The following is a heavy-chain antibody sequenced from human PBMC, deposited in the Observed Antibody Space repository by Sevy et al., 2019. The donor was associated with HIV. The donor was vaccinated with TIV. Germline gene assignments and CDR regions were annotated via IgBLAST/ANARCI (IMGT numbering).Heavy chain of an antibody. V-gene: IGHV3-30-3*01. CDR3: ARPRANYVDNYFFYTMDV. J-gene: IGHJ6*02. Sequence: GFLRHSCAASGVAFTNYYAMHWVRQAPGKGLEWVALISFDESDKYYADSVKGRFTISRDNFKNTLYLQMNSLTTEDTAVYYCARPRANYVDNYFFYTMDVWGQGTTVTVSS. CDR2: ISFDESDK. D-gene: IGHD4-17*01. CDR1: GVAFTNYYA.